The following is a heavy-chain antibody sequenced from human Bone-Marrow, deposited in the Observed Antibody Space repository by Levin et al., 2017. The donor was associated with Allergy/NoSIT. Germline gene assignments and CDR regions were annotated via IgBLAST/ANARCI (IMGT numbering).Heavy chain of an antibody. Sequence: PGGSLRLSCTVSGASVSGSAYFWTWIRQPPGRGLQWIGYIYYNGSTYYNPSLKSRLTFSIDSTKNQFSLKVASVTAADTAIYYCAGSDSRSVFDYWGQGTLLTVSS. CDR3: AGSDSRSVFDY. CDR2: IYYNGST. D-gene: IGHD2-21*02. J-gene: IGHJ4*02. V-gene: IGHV4-61*08. CDR1: GASVSGSAYF.